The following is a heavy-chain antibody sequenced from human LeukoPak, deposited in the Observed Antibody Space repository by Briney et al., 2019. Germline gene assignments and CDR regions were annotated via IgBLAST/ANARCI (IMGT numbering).Heavy chain of an antibody. CDR1: GFTFSSYA. Sequence: PGGSLRLSCAASGFTFSSYAMHWVRQAPGKGLEWVAVISYDGSNKYYADSVKGRFTISRDNSKNTLYLQMNSLRAEDTAVYYCARAYDYDSPPDPWGWGQGTLVTVSS. CDR3: ARAYDYDSPPDPWG. J-gene: IGHJ4*02. CDR2: ISYDGSNK. D-gene: IGHD3-22*01. V-gene: IGHV3-30-3*01.